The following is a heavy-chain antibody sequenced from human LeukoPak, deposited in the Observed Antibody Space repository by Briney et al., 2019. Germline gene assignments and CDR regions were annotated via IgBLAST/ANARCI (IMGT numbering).Heavy chain of an antibody. CDR2: MKSTTDGGST. D-gene: IGHD2-15*01. V-gene: IGHV3-15*07. J-gene: IGHJ4*02. CDR3: STHPTSGF. Sequence: PGGSLGLSCAGSFSSFNKAWMNWVRQAPGKGLEWVGRMKSTTDGGSTDYAAPVKGRFIISRDDSEKMAYLEMNRLKIEDTAVYYCSTHPTSGFWGQGTLVTVSS. CDR1: FSSFNKAW.